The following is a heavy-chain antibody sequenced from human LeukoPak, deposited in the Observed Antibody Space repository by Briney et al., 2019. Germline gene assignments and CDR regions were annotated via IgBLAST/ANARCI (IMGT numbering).Heavy chain of an antibody. D-gene: IGHD6-19*01. J-gene: IGHJ4*02. Sequence: PGGSLRLSCAASGFTFSSYEMNWVRQAPGKGLEWVSYISSSGSTIYYADSVKGRFTISRDNAKNSLYLQMNSLRAEDTAVYYCARSNTPIAVAGIADYWGQGTLVTVSS. CDR3: ARSNTPIAVAGIADY. V-gene: IGHV3-48*03. CDR1: GFTFSSYE. CDR2: ISSSGSTI.